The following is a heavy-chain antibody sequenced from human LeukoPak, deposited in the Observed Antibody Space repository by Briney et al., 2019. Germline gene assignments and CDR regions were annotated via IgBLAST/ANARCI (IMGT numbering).Heavy chain of an antibody. Sequence: ETLSLTCTVSGGSISSYYWSWIRQPPGKGLEWMGLIFPGDSDTKYSPSFQGHVTISADKSISTAYLQWSSLKASDTAMYYCATYFAGAETFDIWGQGTMVTVSS. D-gene: IGHD3-16*01. CDR3: ATYFAGAETFDI. V-gene: IGHV5-51*01. CDR1: GGSISSYY. CDR2: IFPGDSDT. J-gene: IGHJ3*02.